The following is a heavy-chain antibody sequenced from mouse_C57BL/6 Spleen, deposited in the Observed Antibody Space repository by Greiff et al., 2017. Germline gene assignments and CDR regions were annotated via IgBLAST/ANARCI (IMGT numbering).Heavy chain of an antibody. CDR1: GYSITSGYY. CDR3: ASVNSYEDAMDY. J-gene: IGHJ4*01. V-gene: IGHV3-6*01. Sequence: EVKLQQSGPGLVKPSQSLSLTCSVTGYSITSGYYWNLIRRPPRNKLEWMGYQSYDGSNNYNPTLKNRISITRDTSKNHYFLMFNPVTTEDTAKYYGASVNSYEDAMDYWGQGTSVTVSS. CDR2: QSYDGSN. D-gene: IGHD2-12*01.